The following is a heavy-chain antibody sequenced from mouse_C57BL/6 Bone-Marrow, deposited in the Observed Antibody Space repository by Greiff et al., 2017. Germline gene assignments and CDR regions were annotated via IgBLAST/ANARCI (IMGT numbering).Heavy chain of an antibody. V-gene: IGHV14-4*01. CDR3: SSFDGNYFDF. CDR1: GFNIKDDY. D-gene: IGHD2-3*01. J-gene: IGHJ2*01. CDR2: IDPEIGDT. Sequence: VQLQQSGAELVRPGASVKLSCTASGFNIKDDYIHWVKQRPEQGLEWIGWIDPEIGDTEYASKFPGKATITSDTSSNTAYLRRSSLPSEDTAVYYCSSFDGNYFDFWGQGTPLTVAS.